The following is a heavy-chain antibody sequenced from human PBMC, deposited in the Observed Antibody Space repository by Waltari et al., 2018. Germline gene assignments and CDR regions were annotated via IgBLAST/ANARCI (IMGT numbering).Heavy chain of an antibody. J-gene: IGHJ3*02. Sequence: QVQLQESGPGLVNPSETLSLTCTVSGGSISSYYWSWIRQLPGKGQEGIGYIYYSGRTNHNPSLKSRVTISVDTSKNQFSLKLSSVTAADTAVYYCARVQPWFGVVPLGAFDIWGQGTMVTVSS. D-gene: IGHD3-3*01. CDR1: GGSISSYY. CDR3: ARVQPWFGVVPLGAFDI. V-gene: IGHV4-59*01. CDR2: IYYSGRT.